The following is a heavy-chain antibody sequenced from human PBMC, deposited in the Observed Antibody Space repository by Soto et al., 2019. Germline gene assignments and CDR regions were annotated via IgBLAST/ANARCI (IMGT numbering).Heavy chain of an antibody. J-gene: IGHJ4*02. V-gene: IGHV3-74*01. CDR3: ARGRHSNIWDSLFAH. CDR1: GFTFNTYW. CDR2: VSSDGSST. Sequence: GGSLRLSCAASGFTFNTYWMHWVRQAPGKGLVWVSRVSSDGSSTSYADSVKGRFAISRDNAKSTVYLQMSSLRPEDTAVFFCARGRHSNIWDSLFAHWAQGSLVTVSS. D-gene: IGHD6-13*01.